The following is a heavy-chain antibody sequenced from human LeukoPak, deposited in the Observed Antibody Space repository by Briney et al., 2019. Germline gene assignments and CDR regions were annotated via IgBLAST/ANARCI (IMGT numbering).Heavy chain of an antibody. CDR1: GFTFSSYG. Sequence: GGSLRLSCAASGFTFSSYGMHWVGQAPGKGLEWVAVISYDGSNKYYADSVKGRFTISRDNSKNTLYLQMNSLRAEDTAVYYCAKDRWEDYWGQGTLVTVSS. CDR2: ISYDGSNK. D-gene: IGHD1-26*01. V-gene: IGHV3-30*18. CDR3: AKDRWEDY. J-gene: IGHJ4*02.